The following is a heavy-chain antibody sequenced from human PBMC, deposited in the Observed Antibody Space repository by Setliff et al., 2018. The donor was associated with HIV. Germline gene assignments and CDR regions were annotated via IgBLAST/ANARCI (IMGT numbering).Heavy chain of an antibody. CDR3: ARGVAVAPTRWSHYYFYMDV. CDR1: GFSFDDYA. V-gene: IGHV3-21*01. D-gene: IGHD2-15*01. Sequence: PGGSLRLSCTASGFSFDDYALTWVRQAPGKGLEWVSSISSSSTDIYYADSVKGRFTISRDNAKKSLYLQMNSLRAEDTAVYYCARGVAVAPTRWSHYYFYMDVWGKGTTVTVSS. J-gene: IGHJ6*03. CDR2: ISSSSTDI.